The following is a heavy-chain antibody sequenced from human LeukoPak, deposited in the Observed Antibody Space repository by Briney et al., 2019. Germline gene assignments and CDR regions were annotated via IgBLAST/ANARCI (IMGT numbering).Heavy chain of an antibody. V-gene: IGHV4-59*08. Sequence: PSETLSLTCTVSGGSISSYYWSWIRQPPGKGLEWIGYIYYSGSTNYNPSLKSRVTISVDTSKNQFSLKLSSVTAADTAVYYCARSGSYPLYYYYYGMDVWGQGTTVTGSS. CDR3: ARSGSYPLYYYYYGMDV. CDR1: GGSISSYY. D-gene: IGHD1-26*01. CDR2: IYYSGST. J-gene: IGHJ6*02.